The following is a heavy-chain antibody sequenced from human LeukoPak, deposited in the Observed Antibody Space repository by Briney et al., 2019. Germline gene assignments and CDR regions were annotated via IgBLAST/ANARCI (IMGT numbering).Heavy chain of an antibody. CDR1: GFTFSAYA. CDR3: AKDAFHDTNSYYSPFDC. D-gene: IGHD3-22*01. CDR2: ISASGSNT. Sequence: GRSLRLSCTASGFTFSAYAMSWVRQAPGKGLEWVSLISASGSNTYYADSVKGRFTLSRDNSRNTLYLQMNSLRAEDTAIYYCAKDAFHDTNSYYSPFDCWGQGTLVTVSS. V-gene: IGHV3-23*01. J-gene: IGHJ4*02.